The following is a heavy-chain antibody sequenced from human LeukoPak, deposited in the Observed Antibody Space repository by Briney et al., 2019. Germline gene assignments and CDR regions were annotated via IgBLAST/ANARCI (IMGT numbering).Heavy chain of an antibody. D-gene: IGHD3-9*01. CDR1: GFTFDDYA. Sequence: PGGSLRLSCAASGFTFDDYAMHWVRQAPGKGLEWVSLISWDGGSTYYADSVKGRFTISRDNAKKSLYLQMNSLRAEDTAVYYCARDGIRYFDWLPERDAFDIWGQGTMVTVSS. CDR2: ISWDGGST. J-gene: IGHJ3*02. CDR3: ARDGIRYFDWLPERDAFDI. V-gene: IGHV3-43D*03.